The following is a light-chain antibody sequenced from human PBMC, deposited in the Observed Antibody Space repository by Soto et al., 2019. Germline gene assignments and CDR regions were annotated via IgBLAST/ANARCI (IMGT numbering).Light chain of an antibody. CDR1: RWHSSYI. Sequence: QSVLTQSSSASASLGSSVKLTCTLSRWHSSYIIAWHQQQPGKAPRYLMKLEGGGSYNRGSRVPVRFSGYSSGADRYLTISNLQFEDEADYYCETWDGNILIFGGGSKFTVL. CDR2: LEGGGSY. CDR3: ETWDGNILI. V-gene: IGLV4-60*02. J-gene: IGLJ2*01.